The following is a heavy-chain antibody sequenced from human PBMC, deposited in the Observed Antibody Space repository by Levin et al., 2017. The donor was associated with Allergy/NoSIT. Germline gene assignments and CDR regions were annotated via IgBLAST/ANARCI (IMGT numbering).Heavy chain of an antibody. CDR3: ARDRDGDNGYGIDD. CDR2: ISSNGDST. V-gene: IGHV3-64*01. D-gene: IGHD5-24*01. CDR1: GFTFSTYA. Sequence: GESLKISCAVSGFTFSTYAIHWVRQAPGKGLEYVSGISSNGDSTFYANSVKGRFTIFRDNSKNTVYLQMGSLRAEDMAVYYCARDRDGDNGYGIDDWGQGTTVTVSS. J-gene: IGHJ6*02.